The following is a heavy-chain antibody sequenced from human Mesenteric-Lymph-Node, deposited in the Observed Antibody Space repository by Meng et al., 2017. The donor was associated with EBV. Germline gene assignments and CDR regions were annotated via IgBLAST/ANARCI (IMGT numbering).Heavy chain of an antibody. CDR1: GFTFGTYP. CDR3: AALVGASGAFDY. Sequence: GAGGALVKRGGSLRLSCAASGFTFGTYPMDWVRQAPGKGLEWVSAISGSGGSTYYTDSVKGRFTISRDNSKNTLYLQMKGLRGEDTAIYYCAALVGASGAFDYWGQGTLVTVSS. V-gene: IGHV3-23*01. J-gene: IGHJ4*02. D-gene: IGHD1-26*01. CDR2: ISGSGGST.